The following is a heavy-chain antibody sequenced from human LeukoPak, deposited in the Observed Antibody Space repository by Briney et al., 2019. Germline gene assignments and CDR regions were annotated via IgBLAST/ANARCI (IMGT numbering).Heavy chain of an antibody. V-gene: IGHV4-4*07. J-gene: IGHJ6*02. CDR3: ARDRPGGGVGAPDV. D-gene: IGHD3-10*01. Sequence: PSETLSLTCTVSGGSISIYYWSWIRQPAGKGLEWIGRIYTSGSTNYNPSLKSRVTMSVDTSKNQFSLKVSSVTAADTAVYYCARDRPGGGVGAPDVWGQGTTVTVSS. CDR2: IYTSGST. CDR1: GGSISIYY.